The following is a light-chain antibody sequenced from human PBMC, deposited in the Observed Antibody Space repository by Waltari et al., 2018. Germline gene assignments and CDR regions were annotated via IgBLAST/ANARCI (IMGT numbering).Light chain of an antibody. CDR3: SSYTSSSTLYV. CDR2: YVS. J-gene: IGLJ1*01. CDR1: SSDVGGYNY. Sequence: QSALTQPASVSGSPGQSITISCTGTSSDVGGYNYVSWYQEHPGKAPKLMIYYVSNRPSGVSNRFSGSESGNTASLTISGLQAEDEADYYCSSYTSSSTLYVFGTGTKVTVL. V-gene: IGLV2-14*01.